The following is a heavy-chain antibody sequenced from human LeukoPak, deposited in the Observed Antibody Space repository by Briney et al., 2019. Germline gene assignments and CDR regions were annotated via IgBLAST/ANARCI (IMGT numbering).Heavy chain of an antibody. CDR2: IGGRGSGT. V-gene: IGHV3-23*01. CDR3: AKWEDYDTLTGYYDSDY. Sequence: PGGSLRLSCAASGFTFSNYAMSWVRQAPGKGLEWVSAIGGRGSGTYYADSVKGRFTVSRDDAKNPLYLQMNTLRVEDTALYYCAKWEDYDTLTGYYDSDYWGHGALVTVSS. J-gene: IGHJ4*01. D-gene: IGHD3-9*01. CDR1: GFTFSNYA.